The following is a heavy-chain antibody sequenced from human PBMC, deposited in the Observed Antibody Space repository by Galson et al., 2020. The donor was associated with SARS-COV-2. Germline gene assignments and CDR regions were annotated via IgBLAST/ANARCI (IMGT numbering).Heavy chain of an antibody. D-gene: IGHD6-19*01. Sequence: GESLKISCAASGLTVSSKPMTWVRQAPGKGLEWVSIVYSDGSTNYADSVKGRFTVSRDNSKNTMYLQMNSLTAEDTAVYYCARGLGWRRPYGLDVWGQGTTVTVSS. CDR3: ARGLGWRRPYGLDV. J-gene: IGHJ6*02. CDR1: GLTVSSKP. V-gene: IGHV3-66*01. CDR2: VYSDGST.